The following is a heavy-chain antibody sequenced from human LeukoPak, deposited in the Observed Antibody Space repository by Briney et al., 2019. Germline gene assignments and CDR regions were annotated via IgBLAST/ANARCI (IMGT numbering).Heavy chain of an antibody. CDR3: ARGGDYGDYAPYY. D-gene: IGHD4-17*01. CDR2: INPNSGGT. CDR1: GYTFTCYY. V-gene: IGHV1-2*02. Sequence: ASVKVSCKASGYTFTCYYMHWVRQTPGQGLEWMGWINPNSGGTSYAQKFQGRVTMTRDTSISTAYMELSRLRSDDTAVYYCARGGDYGDYAPYYWGQGTLVTVSS. J-gene: IGHJ4*02.